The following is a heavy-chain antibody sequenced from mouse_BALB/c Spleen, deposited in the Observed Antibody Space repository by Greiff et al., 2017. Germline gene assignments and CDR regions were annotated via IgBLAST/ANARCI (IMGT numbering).Heavy chain of an antibody. CDR2: IDPENGDT. CDR3: ARVGSSYGFDY. J-gene: IGHJ2*01. D-gene: IGHD1-1*01. Sequence: EVKLQQSGAELVRSGASVKLSCTASGFNIKDYYMHWVKQRPEQGLEWIGWIDPENGDTEYAPKFQGKATMTADTSSNTAYLQLSSLTSEDTAVYYCARVGSSYGFDYWGQGTTLTVSS. V-gene: IGHV14-4*02. CDR1: GFNIKDYY.